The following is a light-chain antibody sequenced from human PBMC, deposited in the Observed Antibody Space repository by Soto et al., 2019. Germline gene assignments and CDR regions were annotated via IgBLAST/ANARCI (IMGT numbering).Light chain of an antibody. V-gene: IGLV1-44*01. CDR3: AAWDDSLNGVV. J-gene: IGLJ2*01. CDR1: RSNIGSNT. CDR2: SDV. Sequence: QSVLTQPPSASGTHGQRVTISCSGSRSNIGSNTVNWYHQVPGTAPKLLINSDVQRPSGVPDRFSGSKSGTSASLAISGLQSEDEADYYCAAWDDSLNGVVFGGGTQLTVL.